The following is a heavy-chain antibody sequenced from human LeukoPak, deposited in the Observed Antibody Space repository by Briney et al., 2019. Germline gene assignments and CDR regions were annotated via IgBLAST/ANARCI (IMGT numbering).Heavy chain of an antibody. V-gene: IGHV4-39*01. Sequence: SETLSLTCTVSGGSIGSNTYYWGWIRQPPGKGLEWIGTIFYSGSTYYNPSLKSRITISVDTSKNQFSLRLSSVTAADTAVYYCARHWADSFDIWGQGTMVTVSS. CDR3: ARHWADSFDI. CDR1: GGSIGSNTYY. J-gene: IGHJ3*02. CDR2: IFYSGST. D-gene: IGHD7-27*01.